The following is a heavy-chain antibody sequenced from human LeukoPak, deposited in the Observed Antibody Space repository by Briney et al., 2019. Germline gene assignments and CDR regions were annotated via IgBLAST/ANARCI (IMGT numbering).Heavy chain of an antibody. CDR3: ATHTVTSDYFDY. D-gene: IGHD4-17*01. V-gene: IGHV1-69*13. J-gene: IGHJ4*02. CDR2: IIPIFGTA. Sequence: SVKVSCKASGGTFSSYAISWVRQAPGQGLEWMGGIIPIFGTANYAQKFQGRVTITADESTSTAYMELSSLRSEDTAVYYCATHTVTSDYFDYWGQGTLVTVSS. CDR1: GGTFSSYA.